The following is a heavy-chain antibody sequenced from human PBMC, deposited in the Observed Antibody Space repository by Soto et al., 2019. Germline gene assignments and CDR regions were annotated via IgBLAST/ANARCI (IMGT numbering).Heavy chain of an antibody. V-gene: IGHV4-31*03. CDR3: SGQRPSGTGGGFAV. J-gene: IGHJ3*01. CDR1: GGSISSGDHF. CDR2: IYYTGYT. D-gene: IGHD6-25*01. Sequence: QVQLQESGPGLVKPSQTLSLTCTVSGGSISSGDHFWTWFRQLPGKGLEWIGYIYYTGYTQYNPSLETRLSMSVDTSKNQFSLELTSVTAADSAVYFCSGQRPSGTGGGFAVWGQGTMVTVSS.